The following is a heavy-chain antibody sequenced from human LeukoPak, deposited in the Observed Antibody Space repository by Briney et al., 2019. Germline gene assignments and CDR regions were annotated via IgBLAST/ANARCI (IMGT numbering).Heavy chain of an antibody. CDR3: ARDRLGRITIFGVVIKGRDYYYYMDV. D-gene: IGHD3-3*01. V-gene: IGHV3-7*01. Sequence: GGSLRLSCAASGFTFSSYWMSWVRQAPGKGLEWVANIKQDGSEKYYVDSVKGRFTISRDNAKNSLYLQMNSLRAEDTAVYYCARDRLGRITIFGVVIKGRDYYYYMDVWGKGTTVTVPS. CDR2: IKQDGSEK. CDR1: GFTFSSYW. J-gene: IGHJ6*03.